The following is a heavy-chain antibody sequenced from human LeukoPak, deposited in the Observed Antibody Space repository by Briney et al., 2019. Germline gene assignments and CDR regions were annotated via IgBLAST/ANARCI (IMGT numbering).Heavy chain of an antibody. V-gene: IGHV4-39*01. CDR2: IYYSGTT. CDR3: AGRCISTTCYNY. CDR1: GSSISSTTFY. Sequence: SETLSLTCTVSGSSISSTTFYWGWIRQPPGKGLEWIGNIYYSGTTYYNPSLKSRVTISADTSKNQFSLKLSSVTAADTAVYYCAGRCISTTCYNYWGQGTLVTVSP. J-gene: IGHJ4*02. D-gene: IGHD2-2*02.